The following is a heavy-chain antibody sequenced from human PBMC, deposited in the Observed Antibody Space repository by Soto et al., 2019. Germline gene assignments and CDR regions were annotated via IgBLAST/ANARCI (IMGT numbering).Heavy chain of an antibody. D-gene: IGHD3-10*01. CDR3: ARGSRVVRGVIIDYYYYYYMDV. CDR2: INHSGST. J-gene: IGHJ6*03. V-gene: IGHV4-34*01. CDR1: GGSFSGYY. Sequence: ASETLSLTCAVYGGSFSGYYWSWIRQPPGKGLEWIGEINHSGSTNYNPSLKSRVTISVDTSKNQFSLKLSSVTAADTAVYYCARGSRVVRGVIIDYYYYYYMDVWGKGTTVTVSS.